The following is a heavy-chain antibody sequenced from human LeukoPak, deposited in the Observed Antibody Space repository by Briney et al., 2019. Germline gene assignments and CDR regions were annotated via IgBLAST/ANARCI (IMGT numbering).Heavy chain of an antibody. CDR2: IKQDGSEK. CDR3: AKEGDSSGFSRDYYDY. CDR1: GFTFSSYW. D-gene: IGHD3-22*01. Sequence: GGSLRLSCAASGFTFSSYWMSWVRQAPGKGLEWVANIKQDGSEKYYVDSVKGRFTISRDNAKNSLYLQTNSLRAEDTAVYYCAKEGDSSGFSRDYYDYWGQGTLVTVSS. V-gene: IGHV3-7*03. J-gene: IGHJ4*02.